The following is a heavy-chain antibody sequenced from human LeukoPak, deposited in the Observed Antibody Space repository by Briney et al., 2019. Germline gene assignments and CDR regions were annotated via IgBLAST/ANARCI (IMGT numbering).Heavy chain of an antibody. Sequence: SVKVSCKASGGTFISYAISWVRQAPGQGLEWMGGIIPIFGTANYAQKFQGRVTITADESTSTAYMELSSLRSEDTAVYYCARVVGATKTFDYWGQGTLVTVSS. CDR1: GGTFISYA. CDR2: IIPIFGTA. D-gene: IGHD5-12*01. V-gene: IGHV1-69*13. J-gene: IGHJ4*02. CDR3: ARVVGATKTFDY.